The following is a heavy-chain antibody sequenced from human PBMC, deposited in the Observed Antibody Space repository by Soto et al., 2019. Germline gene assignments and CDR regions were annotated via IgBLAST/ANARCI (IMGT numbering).Heavy chain of an antibody. CDR1: GFTFSNYA. V-gene: IGHV3-23*01. D-gene: IGHD5-12*01. Sequence: VGSLRLSCAASGFTFSNYAMNWVRQAPEKGLEWVSSISGSHGSTYYADSVNGRFTISRDNSKNMLYLQVNTLRVEDTAVYYCATGSPGSGYDLAYWGQGPLVNSPQ. CDR3: ATGSPGSGYDLAY. J-gene: IGHJ4*02. CDR2: ISGSHGST.